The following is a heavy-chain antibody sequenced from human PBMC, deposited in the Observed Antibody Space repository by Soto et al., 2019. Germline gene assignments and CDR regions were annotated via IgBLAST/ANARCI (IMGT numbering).Heavy chain of an antibody. J-gene: IGHJ6*02. V-gene: IGHV3-74*01. CDR3: ARDRQYFVWEYYFYGMDV. CDR1: GFTLSVYW. D-gene: IGHD3-9*01. CDR2: ISSDARTT. Sequence: GGSLRLSCAASGFTLSVYWMHWVRLAPGKGPVWVSRISSDARTTEYADSVKGRFTIFRDNAKNTLYLQMSSLRAEDTAVYYCARDRQYFVWEYYFYGMDVWGQGTTVTVSS.